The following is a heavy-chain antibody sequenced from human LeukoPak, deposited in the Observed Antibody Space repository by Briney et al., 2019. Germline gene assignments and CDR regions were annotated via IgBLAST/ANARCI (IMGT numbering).Heavy chain of an antibody. Sequence: PGGSLRLSCAASGFTFSHYAMRWVRQAPGKGLEWLSEIGGGGDGAYHAGSVKGRFTISRDNSKNTLYLQMNSLRAEDTAVYYCTTSWPKVREGDQWGQGTLVTVSS. V-gene: IGHV3-23*01. D-gene: IGHD3-10*01. J-gene: IGHJ4*02. CDR1: GFTFSHYA. CDR3: TTSWPKVREGDQ. CDR2: IGGGGDGA.